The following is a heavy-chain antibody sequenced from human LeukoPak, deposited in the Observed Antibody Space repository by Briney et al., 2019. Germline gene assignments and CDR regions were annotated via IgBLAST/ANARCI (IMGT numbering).Heavy chain of an antibody. J-gene: IGHJ4*02. Sequence: GASVKVSCKASGYTFTSYGISWVRQAPGQGLEWMGWISVHIGNTNYAQKLQGRVTMTTDTSSNTAYMELRSLRSDDTAVYYCARDLRAGHSTSWDFEYWGQGTLVTVSS. V-gene: IGHV1-18*01. CDR3: ARDLRAGHSTSWDFEY. CDR2: ISVHIGNT. D-gene: IGHD6-13*01. CDR1: GYTFTSYG.